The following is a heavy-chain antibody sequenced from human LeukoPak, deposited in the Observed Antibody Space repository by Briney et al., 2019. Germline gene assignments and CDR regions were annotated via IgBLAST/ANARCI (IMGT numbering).Heavy chain of an antibody. CDR3: AKGYYDSTAFDI. CDR1: GFTFSSYG. CDR2: ISYDGSNK. J-gene: IGHJ3*02. Sequence: GGSLRLSCAASGFTFSSYGMHWVRQAPGKGLEWVAVISYDGSNKYYADSVKGRFTISRDNSNNTLYLQMNSLRAEDTAVYYCAKGYYDSTAFDIWGQGTMVTVSS. V-gene: IGHV3-30*18. D-gene: IGHD3-22*01.